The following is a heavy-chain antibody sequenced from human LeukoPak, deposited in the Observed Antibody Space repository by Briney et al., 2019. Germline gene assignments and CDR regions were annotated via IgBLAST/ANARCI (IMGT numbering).Heavy chain of an antibody. J-gene: IGHJ4*02. Sequence: GASVKVSYKASGYTFTSYYMHWVRQAPGQGLEWMGIINPSGGSTSYAQKFQGRVTMTRDTSTSTVYMELSSLRSDDTAVYYCARDGRFGELFDYWGQGTLVTVSS. V-gene: IGHV1-46*01. D-gene: IGHD3-10*01. CDR3: ARDGRFGELFDY. CDR1: GYTFTSYY. CDR2: INPSGGST.